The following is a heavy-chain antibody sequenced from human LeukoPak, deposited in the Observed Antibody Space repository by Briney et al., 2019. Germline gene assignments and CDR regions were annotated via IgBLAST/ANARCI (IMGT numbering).Heavy chain of an antibody. J-gene: IGHJ5*02. CDR2: IYYSGTT. Sequence: SETLSLTGTVSGDSIRSYYWSWIRQPAGKGLEWIGYIYYSGTTNYNPSLKSRVTISVDTSKNQFSLKLSSVTAADTAVYYYARHDYYGSGAWGQGTLVTVSS. CDR3: ARHDYYGSGA. CDR1: GDSIRSYY. V-gene: IGHV4-59*08. D-gene: IGHD3-10*01.